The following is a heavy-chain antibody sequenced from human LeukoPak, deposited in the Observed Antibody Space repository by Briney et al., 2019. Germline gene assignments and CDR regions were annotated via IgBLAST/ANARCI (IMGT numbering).Heavy chain of an antibody. CDR3: ARVVVVTSTHWYFDL. V-gene: IGHV5-51*01. CDR1: GYIFPNYW. Sequence: GESLKISCEAPGYIFPNYWIGWVRQVPGKGLDWMGLIHPGDSDTRYSPSFQGQVTISVDKSITTAYLQWSSLQASDTAIYFCARVVVVTSTHWYFDLWGRGSLVTVFS. CDR2: IHPGDSDT. D-gene: IGHD2-21*02. J-gene: IGHJ2*01.